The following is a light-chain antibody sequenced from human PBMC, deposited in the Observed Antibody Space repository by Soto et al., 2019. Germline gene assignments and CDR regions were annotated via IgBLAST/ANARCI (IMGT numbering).Light chain of an antibody. V-gene: IGLV2-23*02. CDR1: SSDIGSHNS. Sequence: QSALTQPASVSGSPGQSITISCTGTSSDIGSHNSVSWWQQHPGKVPKLMIYEVTKRPSGVSDRFSGSKSGNTASLTISGLQAGDEADYYCCSYETSQGANYVFGTGTKVTVL. CDR3: CSYETSQGANYV. CDR2: EVT. J-gene: IGLJ1*01.